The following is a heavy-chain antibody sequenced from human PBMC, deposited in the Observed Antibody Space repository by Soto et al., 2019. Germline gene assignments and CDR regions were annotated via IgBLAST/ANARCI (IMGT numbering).Heavy chain of an antibody. Sequence: PGGSLRLSCAAPGFTFSSYEMNWVRQAPGKGLEWVSYISSSGSTIYYADSVKGRFTISRDNAKNSLYLQMNSLRAEDTAVYYCARDRGGCSSTSCYQDDAFDIWGQGTMVTVSS. D-gene: IGHD2-2*01. CDR3: ARDRGGCSSTSCYQDDAFDI. CDR1: GFTFSSYE. V-gene: IGHV3-48*03. J-gene: IGHJ3*02. CDR2: ISSSGSTI.